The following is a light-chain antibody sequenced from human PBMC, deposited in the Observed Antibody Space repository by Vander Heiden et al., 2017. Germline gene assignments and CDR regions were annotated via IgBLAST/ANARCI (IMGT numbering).Light chain of an antibody. Sequence: DIVMTQSPLSLPVPPGEPASISCRSSQSLLHSNGYNYLDWYLQKPGQSPQLLIYLGSNRASGVPDRFSGSGSGTDFTLKSSRVEPEDVGVYYCMQALQTPWTFGQGTKVEIK. CDR3: MQALQTPWT. CDR1: QSLLHSNGYNY. CDR2: LGS. V-gene: IGKV2-28*01. J-gene: IGKJ1*01.